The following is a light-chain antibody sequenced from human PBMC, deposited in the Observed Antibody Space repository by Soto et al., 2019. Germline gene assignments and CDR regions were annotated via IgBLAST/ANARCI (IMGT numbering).Light chain of an antibody. CDR1: QRVASD. Sequence: VLTQSPGTLSLSPGEGATLSCRASQRVASDLAWYLQKPGQPPRLLIYDASIRATGIPDRISGSGSERDFTLNISRFESDYAVIYCCQQYLHSPCTFVQGTKVDSK. CDR2: DAS. J-gene: IGKJ1*01. CDR3: QQYLHSPCT. V-gene: IGKV3-20*01.